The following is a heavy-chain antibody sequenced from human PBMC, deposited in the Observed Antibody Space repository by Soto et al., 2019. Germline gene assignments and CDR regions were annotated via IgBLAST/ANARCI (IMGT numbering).Heavy chain of an antibody. CDR2: ISYDGSNK. J-gene: IGHJ6*02. V-gene: IGHV3-30*18. CDR1: GFTFSSYG. D-gene: IGHD4-17*01. Sequence: QVQLVESGGGVVQPGRSLRLSCAASGFTFSSYGMHWVRQAPGKGLEWVAVISYDGSNKYYADSVKGRFTISRDNSKNTLDLKMYSLRAEDTAVYYCGKELGGGPGGDGYGGDLCYYSGLDVWGQGTTVTVSS. CDR3: GKELGGGPGGDGYGGDLCYYSGLDV.